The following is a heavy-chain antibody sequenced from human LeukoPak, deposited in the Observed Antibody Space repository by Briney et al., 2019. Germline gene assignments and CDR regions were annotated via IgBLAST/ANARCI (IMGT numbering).Heavy chain of an antibody. J-gene: IGHJ6*02. Sequence: GGSLRLSCAASGFTFSSYAMSWVRQAPGKGLEWVSAISGSGGSTYYADSVKGRFTISRDNSKNTPYLQMNSLRAEDTAVYYCAKAGGGYAYYYYYYGMDVWGQGTTVTVSS. CDR3: AKAGGGYAYYYYYYGMDV. CDR2: ISGSGGST. CDR1: GFTFSSYA. D-gene: IGHD3-22*01. V-gene: IGHV3-23*01.